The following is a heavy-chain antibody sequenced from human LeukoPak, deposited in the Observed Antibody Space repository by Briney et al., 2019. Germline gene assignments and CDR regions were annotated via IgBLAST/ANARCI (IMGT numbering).Heavy chain of an antibody. CDR3: TKERPGGVAVAGPFDY. J-gene: IGHJ4*02. V-gene: IGHV3-30*18. Sequence: GRSLRLSCAASGFTFSSYGMHWVRQAPGKGLEWVAVISYDGSNKYYADSVKGRFTISRDNSKNTLYLQMNSLRAEDTAVYYCTKERPGGVAVAGPFDYWGQGTLVTVSS. CDR2: ISYDGSNK. D-gene: IGHD6-19*01. CDR1: GFTFSSYG.